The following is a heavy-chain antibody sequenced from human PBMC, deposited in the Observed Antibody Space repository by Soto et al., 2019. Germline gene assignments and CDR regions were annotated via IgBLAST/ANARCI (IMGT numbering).Heavy chain of an antibody. CDR3: VRGGGGGLFDP. J-gene: IGHJ5*02. CDR2: ISPGSRYP. V-gene: IGHV3-11*06. D-gene: IGHD2-15*01. CDR1: GFTFGDSY. Sequence: VGSLRLSCAGSGFTFGDSYMSWIRQAPGKGLEWLSYISPGSRYPAYADSVKGRFTISRDNAKRSLYLQMMSLTVEDTAIYYCVRGGGGGLFDPWGQGTMVTVS.